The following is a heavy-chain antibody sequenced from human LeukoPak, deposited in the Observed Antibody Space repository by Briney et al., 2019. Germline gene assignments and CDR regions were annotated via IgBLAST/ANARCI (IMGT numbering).Heavy chain of an antibody. CDR3: AKDKEGGTGSLDY. J-gene: IGHJ4*02. D-gene: IGHD2-15*01. CDR1: GFTFSSYW. V-gene: IGHV3-7*01. Sequence: GGSLRLSCAASGFTFSSYWMSWVRQAPGKGLEWVANIKQDGSEKYYVDSVKGRFTISRDNAKNSLYLQMNSLRAEDTAVYYCAKDKEGGTGSLDYWGQGTLVTVSS. CDR2: IKQDGSEK.